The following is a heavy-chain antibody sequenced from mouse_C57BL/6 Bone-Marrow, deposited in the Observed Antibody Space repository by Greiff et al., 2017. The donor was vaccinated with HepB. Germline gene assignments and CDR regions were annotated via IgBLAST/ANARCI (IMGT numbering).Heavy chain of an antibody. CDR3: TTLLLDYDMDY. CDR2: IDPEDGDT. V-gene: IGHV14-1*01. Sequence: VQLQQSGAELVRPGASVKLSCTASGFNIKDYYMHWVKQRPEQGLEWIGRIDPEDGDTEYATKFQGKATMTADTSSNTAYLQLSTLTSEDTAVYYCTTLLLDYDMDYWGQGPSVTVSS. J-gene: IGHJ4*01. CDR1: GFNIKDYY. D-gene: IGHD2-10*01.